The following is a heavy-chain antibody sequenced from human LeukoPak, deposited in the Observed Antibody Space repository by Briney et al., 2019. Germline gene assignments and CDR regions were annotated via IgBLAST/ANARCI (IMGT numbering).Heavy chain of an antibody. CDR1: GFAFSSYG. CDR3: ATVTGDGAFDI. J-gene: IGHJ3*02. CDR2: IWYGGSNK. V-gene: IGHV3-30*02. Sequence: GGSLRLSCGASGFAFSSYGMHWVRQAPGKGLEWVALIWYGGSNKYYADSVRGRFTISRDNSKNTLYLQMNSLRAEDTAVYYCATVTGDGAFDIWGQGTMVTVSS. D-gene: IGHD7-27*01.